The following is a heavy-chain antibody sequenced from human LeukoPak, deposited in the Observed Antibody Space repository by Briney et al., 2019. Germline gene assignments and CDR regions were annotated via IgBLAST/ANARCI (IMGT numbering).Heavy chain of an antibody. J-gene: IGHJ4*02. V-gene: IGHV4-59*01. CDR3: ARVGSGNSYYFPY. CDR1: GGSITTFY. CDR2: FSYTGNT. D-gene: IGHD4-23*01. Sequence: SETLSLTCSVSGGSITTFYWSWIRQPPGKGLEWIGYFSYTGNTDYNLSLKSRVTISVDTSKNQFSLNLTSVTAADTAVYYCARVGSGNSYYFPYWGQGTLVTVSS.